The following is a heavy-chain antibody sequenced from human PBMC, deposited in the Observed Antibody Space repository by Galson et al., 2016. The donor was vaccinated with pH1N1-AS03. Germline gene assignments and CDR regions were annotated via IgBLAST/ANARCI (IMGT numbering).Heavy chain of an antibody. Sequence: SLRLSCAASGFTFSSYSMNWVRQAPGKGLEWVSSISSSGNYKYYADSVKGRFTASRDNAMNSLYLQMNSLRAEDTALYYCARSRSPDYYDSSTYRPDAFDIWGQGTMVTVSS. CDR3: ARSRSPDYYDSSTYRPDAFDI. V-gene: IGHV3-21*01. J-gene: IGHJ3*02. CDR2: ISSSGNYK. D-gene: IGHD3-22*01. CDR1: GFTFSSYS.